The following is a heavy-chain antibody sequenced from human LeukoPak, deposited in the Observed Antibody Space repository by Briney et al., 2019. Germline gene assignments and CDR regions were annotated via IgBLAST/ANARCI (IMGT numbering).Heavy chain of an antibody. D-gene: IGHD1-26*01. Sequence: GGSLRLSCAASGLPFSSYWLSWVRQAPGKGLEWVANIKQDGSEKYYVDSVKGRFTISRDNAKNSLYLQMNSLRAEDTAVYYCARDRGGSYYPEYFQHWGQGTLVTVSS. V-gene: IGHV3-7*01. CDR1: GLPFSSYW. J-gene: IGHJ1*01. CDR2: IKQDGSEK. CDR3: ARDRGGSYYPEYFQH.